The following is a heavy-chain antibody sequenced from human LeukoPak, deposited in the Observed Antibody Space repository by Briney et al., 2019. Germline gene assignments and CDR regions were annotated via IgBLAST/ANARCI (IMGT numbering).Heavy chain of an antibody. CDR1: GFTFSSYA. Sequence: GGSLRLSCAAPGFTFSSYAMSWVRQAPGKGLEWVSAISGSGGSTYYADSVKGRLTISRDNSKNTLYLQMNSLRAEDTAVYYCAKDVRTEYYFDYWGQGTLVTVSS. V-gene: IGHV3-23*01. D-gene: IGHD4-17*01. CDR2: ISGSGGST. J-gene: IGHJ4*02. CDR3: AKDVRTEYYFDY.